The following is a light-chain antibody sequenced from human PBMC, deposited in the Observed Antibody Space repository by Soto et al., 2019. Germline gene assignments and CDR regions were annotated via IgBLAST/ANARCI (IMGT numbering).Light chain of an antibody. CDR1: QSISSW. CDR3: QQYNSYPVA. J-gene: IGKJ1*01. V-gene: IGKV1-5*01. Sequence: DIQMTQSPSTLSASVGDRVTITCRASQSISSWLAWYQQKPGKAPKLLIYDASSLESGVPSRFSGSGSGPEFTLTISSLQPVDFATYYCQQYNSYPVAFGQGTKVEIK. CDR2: DAS.